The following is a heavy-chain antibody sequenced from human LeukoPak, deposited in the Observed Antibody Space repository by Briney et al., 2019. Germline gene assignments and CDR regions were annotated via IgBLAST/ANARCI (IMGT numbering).Heavy chain of an antibody. CDR2: FDPEDGET. J-gene: IGHJ5*02. V-gene: IGHV1-24*01. CDR1: GYTLTKLS. CDR3: ATDFTFLEGT. Sequence: ASVTVSCTVSGYTLTKLSMHWVRQAPGKGLEWMGGFDPEDGETIYAQKFQGRVTMTEDTSTDTAYMELSSLRSEDTAVYYCATDFTFLEGTWGQGTLVTVSS. D-gene: IGHD3-3*02.